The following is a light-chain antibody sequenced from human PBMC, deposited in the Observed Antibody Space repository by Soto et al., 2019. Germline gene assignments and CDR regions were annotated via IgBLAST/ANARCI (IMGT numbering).Light chain of an antibody. CDR2: DAS. Sequence: DIQMTQSPSTLSASVGDRVTITCRASQSLSSWLAWYQQKPGKAPKLLIYDASSLEIGVPRRFSGSGSGTEFTLTISSLQPEDFATYYCQQYNSYPSFGQGTKLEIK. J-gene: IGKJ2*01. CDR1: QSLSSW. V-gene: IGKV1-5*01. CDR3: QQYNSYPS.